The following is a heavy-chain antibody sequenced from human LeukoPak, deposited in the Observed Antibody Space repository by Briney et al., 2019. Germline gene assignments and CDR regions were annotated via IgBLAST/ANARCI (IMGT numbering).Heavy chain of an antibody. CDR2: IYYSGST. CDR1: GGSISSSSYY. D-gene: IGHD5-24*01. Sequence: SETLSLTCTVSGGSISSSSYYWGWIRQPPGKGLEWIGSIYYSGSTYYNPSLKSRVTISVDTSKNQFSLKLSSVTAADTAVYYCARLGGEEEMATIDPYFDYWGQGTLVTVSS. V-gene: IGHV4-39*01. CDR3: ARLGGEEEMATIDPYFDY. J-gene: IGHJ4*02.